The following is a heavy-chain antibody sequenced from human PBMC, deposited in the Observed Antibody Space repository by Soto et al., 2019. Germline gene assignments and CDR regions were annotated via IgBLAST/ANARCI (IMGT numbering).Heavy chain of an antibody. J-gene: IGHJ6*02. CDR3: SMHDYYDSSGSYYYGMDV. D-gene: IGHD3-22*01. V-gene: IGHV3-7*02. CDR2: IKQDGSQK. Sequence: PGGSLKLSCAASRYTFSRYWMSWVRKGPGKGLEWVANIKQDGSQKNYVDSVKGRVTISRDNAKNSLYLQMNSLRAEDTAVYYCSMHDYYDSSGSYYYGMDVWGQGITVTVSS. CDR1: RYTFSRYW.